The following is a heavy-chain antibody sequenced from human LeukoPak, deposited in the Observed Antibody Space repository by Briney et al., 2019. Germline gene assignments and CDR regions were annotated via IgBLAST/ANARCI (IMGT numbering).Heavy chain of an antibody. CDR3: AALARDY. D-gene: IGHD3-3*02. J-gene: IGHJ4*02. CDR1: GFIVSSNY. V-gene: IGHV3-53*01. Sequence: GGSLRLSCAPSGFIVSSNYMTWVRQAPGKGLEWVSVIHNDGSTYYADSVKGRFTISRDNSKNTLYLQMNSLRVEDTAVYYCAALARDYWGQGTLVTVSS. CDR2: IHNDGST.